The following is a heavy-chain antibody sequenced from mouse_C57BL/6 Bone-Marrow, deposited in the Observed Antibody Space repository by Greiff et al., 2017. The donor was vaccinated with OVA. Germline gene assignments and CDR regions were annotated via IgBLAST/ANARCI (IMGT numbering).Heavy chain of an antibody. CDR2: IDPETGGT. V-gene: IGHV1-15*01. D-gene: IGHD1-1*01. J-gene: IGHJ2*01. CDR3: TREGFTTVVDY. Sequence: VKLQQSGAELVRPGASVTLSCKASGYTFTDYEMHWVKQTPVHGLEWIGAIDPETGGTAYNQKFKGKAILTADKSSSTAYMELRSLTSEDSAVYYCTREGFTTVVDYWGQGTTLTVSS. CDR1: GYTFTDYE.